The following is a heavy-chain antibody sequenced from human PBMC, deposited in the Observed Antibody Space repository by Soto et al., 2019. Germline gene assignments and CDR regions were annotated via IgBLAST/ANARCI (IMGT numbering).Heavy chain of an antibody. CDR3: STAPEAFSPAGYYVNWFDS. V-gene: IGHV4-39*01. J-gene: IGHJ5*01. D-gene: IGHD3-22*01. CDR1: GASFTDGSLF. CDR2: TYIGGMT. Sequence: PSETLSLTCTVSGASFTDGSLFWGWLRQSPGKGVEWIASTYIGGMTYYNPSLRSRATISVDTSKSQFSLRLNFVTATDKAVSYYSTAPEAFSPAGYYVNWFDSWGHGTLVTVSS.